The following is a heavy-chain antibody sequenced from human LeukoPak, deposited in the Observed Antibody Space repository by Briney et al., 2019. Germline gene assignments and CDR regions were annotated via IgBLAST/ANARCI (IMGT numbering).Heavy chain of an antibody. V-gene: IGHV1-46*01. CDR3: ARDASGLPTHFDY. J-gene: IGHJ4*02. CDR1: GYTFTSYY. CDR2: INPSGGSR. Sequence: VASVKVSCKASGYTFTSYYMHWVRQAPGQGLEWMGIINPSGGSRSYAQEFQGRVTMTRDTSTSTVYMELSSLRSEDTAVYYCARDASGLPTHFDYWGQGTLVTVSS. D-gene: IGHD1-26*01.